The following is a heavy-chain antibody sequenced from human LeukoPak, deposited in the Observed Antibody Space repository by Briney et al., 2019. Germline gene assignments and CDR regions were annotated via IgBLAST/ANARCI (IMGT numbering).Heavy chain of an antibody. J-gene: IGHJ4*02. Sequence: PGGSLRLSCATSGFTFDNYGMHWVRQAPGKDLDWVSGISWNTSSLTYADSVKGRFTISRACAENSLYLQLHSLSLDNTAFYYGAKGDWFDYWGQGAVVTVSS. CDR2: ISWNTSSL. CDR1: GFTFDNYG. CDR3: AKGDWFDY. D-gene: IGHD3/OR15-3a*01. V-gene: IGHV3-9*01.